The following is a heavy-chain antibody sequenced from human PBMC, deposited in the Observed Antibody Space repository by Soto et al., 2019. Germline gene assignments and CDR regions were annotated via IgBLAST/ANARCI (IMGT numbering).Heavy chain of an antibody. CDR1: GFVFSRFG. CDR3: VGDDGAAGDGPYYHYALDV. CDR2: IWYDGNNK. Sequence: QVQLAESGGGVVQPGKSLRLACAASGFVFSRFGMHWVRQAPGTGLEWVAVIWYDGNNKYYGDSVKGRFTISRDNSKNTVYLHMSSLGVDDTAVYDCVGDDGAAGDGPYYHYALDVWGQGTMVTVSS. J-gene: IGHJ6*02. V-gene: IGHV3-33*08. D-gene: IGHD6-25*01.